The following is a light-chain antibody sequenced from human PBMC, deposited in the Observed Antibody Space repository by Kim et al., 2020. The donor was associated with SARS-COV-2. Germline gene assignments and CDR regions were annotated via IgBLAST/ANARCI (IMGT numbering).Light chain of an antibody. CDR2: KAS. J-gene: IGKJ1*01. CDR3: QQYNSYSWS. CDR1: QSIGAW. Sequence: GDRVTITCRASQSIGAWVAWYQQKPGNAPKLLIYKASTLESGVPSRFSGSGSGTAFTLTISSLQPDDFATYYCQQYNSYSWSFGQGTKVDIK. V-gene: IGKV1-5*03.